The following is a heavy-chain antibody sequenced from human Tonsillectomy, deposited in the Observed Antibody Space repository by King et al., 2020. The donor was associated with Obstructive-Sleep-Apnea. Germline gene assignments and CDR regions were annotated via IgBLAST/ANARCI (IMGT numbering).Heavy chain of an antibody. CDR1: VSTFISYW. CDR3: ARDRGWSPWDY. J-gene: IGHJ4*02. CDR2: IKQDGSEK. V-gene: IGHV3-7*03. Sequence: VQLVESGGGLVQPGGSLRLSCAASVSTFISYWMNWVRQAPGKGLEWVANIKQDGSEKYYVDSVKGRFTISRDNPENSMYLQMKSLRAEDTAGYYCARDRGWSPWDYWGQGTLVTVSS. D-gene: IGHD6-19*01.